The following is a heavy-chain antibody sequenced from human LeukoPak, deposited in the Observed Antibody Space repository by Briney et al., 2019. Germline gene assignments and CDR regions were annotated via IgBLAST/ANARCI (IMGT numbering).Heavy chain of an antibody. CDR3: AKELLVYAASFLDY. CDR1: GFTFSSYG. V-gene: IGHV3-30*18. CDR2: ISYDGSNK. J-gene: IGHJ4*02. Sequence: PGRSLRLSCAASGFTFSSYGMHWVRQAPGKGLGWVAVISYDGSNKYYADSVKGRFTISRDNSKNTLYLQMNSLRAEDTAVYYCAKELLVYAASFLDYWGQGTLVTVSS. D-gene: IGHD2-8*01.